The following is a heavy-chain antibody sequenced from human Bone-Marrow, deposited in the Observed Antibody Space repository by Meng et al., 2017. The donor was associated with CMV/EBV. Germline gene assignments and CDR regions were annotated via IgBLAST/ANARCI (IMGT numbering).Heavy chain of an antibody. Sequence: QGQRQQGGAGLLKPSGTLSLTCAVYGGSFSGYYWSWIRQPPGKGLEWIGEINHSGSTNYNPSLKSRVTISVDTSKNQFSLKLSSVTAADTAVYYCARASGYSSGWYLWWGQGTLVTVSS. J-gene: IGHJ4*02. CDR3: ARASGYSSGWYLW. CDR1: GGSFSGYY. CDR2: INHSGST. V-gene: IGHV4-34*01. D-gene: IGHD6-19*01.